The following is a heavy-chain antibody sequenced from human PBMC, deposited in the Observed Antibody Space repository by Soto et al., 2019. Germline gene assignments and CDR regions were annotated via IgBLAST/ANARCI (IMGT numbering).Heavy chain of an antibody. V-gene: IGHV3-30-3*01. Sequence: QVQLVESGGGVVQPGRSLRLSCAASGFTFSSYTMHWVRQAPGKGLEWVASMSYDGTNKYYADSVKGRFIISRDNSKNTLDLQMNSLRGDDTAVYYFASGTVRWGQGTLVTVSS. D-gene: IGHD3-10*01. J-gene: IGHJ4*02. CDR1: GFTFSSYT. CDR3: ASGTVR. CDR2: MSYDGTNK.